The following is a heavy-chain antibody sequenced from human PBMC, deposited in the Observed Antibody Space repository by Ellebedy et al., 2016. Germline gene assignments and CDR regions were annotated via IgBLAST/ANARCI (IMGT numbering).Heavy chain of an antibody. CDR2: MNPNSGNT. Sequence: ASVKVSCKASGYTFTSYDINWVRQATGQGLEWMGWMNPNSGNTGYAQKFQGRVTMTRNTSISTAYMELSSLRSEDTAVYYCARPRSLLARNWFDPWGQGTLVTVSS. CDR3: ARPRSLLARNWFDP. D-gene: IGHD2-15*01. CDR1: GYTFTSYD. J-gene: IGHJ5*02. V-gene: IGHV1-8*01.